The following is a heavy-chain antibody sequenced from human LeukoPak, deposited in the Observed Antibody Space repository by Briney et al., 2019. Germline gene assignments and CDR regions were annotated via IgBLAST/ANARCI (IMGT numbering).Heavy chain of an antibody. V-gene: IGHV3-7*01. D-gene: IGHD1-26*01. CDR2: IKGDESAR. J-gene: IGHJ4*02. CDR1: GFTFSTYW. Sequence: PGGSLRLSCEASGFTFSTYWMAWVRQAPGKGLEWVANIKGDESARHQADPVKGRFTISRDNAKKSVYLQMSSLRGEDTAVYYCARDVGGSLDYWGQGTLVTVSS. CDR3: ARDVGGSLDY.